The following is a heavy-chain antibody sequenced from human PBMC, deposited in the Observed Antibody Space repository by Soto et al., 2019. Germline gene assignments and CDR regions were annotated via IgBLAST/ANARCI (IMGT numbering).Heavy chain of an antibody. D-gene: IGHD2-21*02. CDR1: GFTFSNYY. Sequence: GGSLRLSCAVSGFTFSNYYIHWVRQAPGKGLEWVLSIRSGRDTFYADSVKGRFSISRDDATSSVSLQMNSLRGEDTAVYFCAREETAWPLAYGLDVWGQGTTVTVSS. CDR2: IRSGRDT. V-gene: IGHV3-21*01. CDR3: AREETAWPLAYGLDV. J-gene: IGHJ6*02.